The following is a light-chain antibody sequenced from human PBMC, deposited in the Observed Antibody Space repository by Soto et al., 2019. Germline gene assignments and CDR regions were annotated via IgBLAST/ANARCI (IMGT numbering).Light chain of an antibody. Sequence: QSVLTQPPSASGTPGQRVAISCSGSNSNVGSNTVSWYQQLPGTAPKLLLYSNTQRPSGVPGRFSGSESGTSASLAISGLQSVDEADYYCAAWDDSLKGVVFGGGTQLTVL. V-gene: IGLV1-44*01. CDR3: AAWDDSLKGVV. J-gene: IGLJ2*01. CDR2: SNT. CDR1: NSNVGSNT.